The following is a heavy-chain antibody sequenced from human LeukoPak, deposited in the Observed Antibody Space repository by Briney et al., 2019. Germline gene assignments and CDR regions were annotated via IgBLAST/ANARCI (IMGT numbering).Heavy chain of an antibody. D-gene: IGHD2-2*01. Sequence: GASVKVSCKASGGTFSSYAICWVRQAPRQGLEWVGGIIPLFGTANYAQKFQGRVTITTDESTSTPYLELSRLRPEDTAVYYCARSVLGYCSSTRCYPSFYYYMDVWGKGATVTVSS. CDR1: GGTFSSYA. CDR3: ARSVLGYCSSTRCYPSFYYYMDV. V-gene: IGHV1-69*05. CDR2: IIPLFGTA. J-gene: IGHJ6*03.